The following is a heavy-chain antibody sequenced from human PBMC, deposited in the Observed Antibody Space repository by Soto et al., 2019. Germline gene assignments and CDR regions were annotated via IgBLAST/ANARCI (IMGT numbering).Heavy chain of an antibody. CDR2: ISSSSSYI. Sequence: GGSLRLSCAASGFTFSSYSMNWVRQAPGKGLEWVSSISSSSSYIYYADSVKGRFTISRDNAKNSLYLQMNSLRAEDTAVYYCARDLAVAQISGYFQHWGQGTLVTVSS. D-gene: IGHD6-19*01. CDR1: GFTFSSYS. V-gene: IGHV3-21*01. J-gene: IGHJ1*01. CDR3: ARDLAVAQISGYFQH.